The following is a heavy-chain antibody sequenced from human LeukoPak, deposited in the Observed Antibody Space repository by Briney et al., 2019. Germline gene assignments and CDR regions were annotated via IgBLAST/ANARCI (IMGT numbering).Heavy chain of an antibody. V-gene: IGHV3-74*01. CDR2: INTDGSST. J-gene: IGHJ4*02. D-gene: IGHD6-19*01. CDR1: GFTFSSYW. CDR3: ARVVQWLGGLD. Sequence: GGSLRLSCAASGFTFSSYWMHWVRQAPGKGLVWVSRINTDGSSTSYADSVKGRFTISRDNAKNTLYLQMNSRRAEDTAVYYCARVVQWLGGLDWGQGTLVTVSS.